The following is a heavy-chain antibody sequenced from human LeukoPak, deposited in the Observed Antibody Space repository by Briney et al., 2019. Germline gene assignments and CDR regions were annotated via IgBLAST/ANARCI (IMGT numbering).Heavy chain of an antibody. V-gene: IGHV2-5*01. D-gene: IGHD3-22*01. CDR3: AHRRDSSGYQYRYWFAP. Sequence: SGPTLVNPTQTLTLTCTFSGFSLSTSEAGVGWFRQPPGKAPEWLALIYWNDVQRYRSSLKSRLTITKDTSKNQVVLTMTNVDPVDTATYYCAHRRDSSGYQYRYWFAPWGQGTLVTVSS. CDR2: IYWNDVQ. J-gene: IGHJ5*02. CDR1: GFSLSTSEAG.